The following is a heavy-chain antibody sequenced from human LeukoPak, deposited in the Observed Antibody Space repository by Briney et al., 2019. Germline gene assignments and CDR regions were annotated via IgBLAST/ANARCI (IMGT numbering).Heavy chain of an antibody. Sequence: AGSLRLSCAASGFTFSTYDIHWVRQAPGKGLEWVAVISSDGSNKYYADSVKGRFTISRDNSKNTLYLQMDSLRAEDTAVHYCAKDKIHLYGSGSYSGAFDIWG. CDR1: GFTFSTYD. D-gene: IGHD3-10*01. J-gene: IGHJ3*02. CDR3: AKDKIHLYGSGSYSGAFDI. CDR2: ISSDGSNK. V-gene: IGHV3-30*18.